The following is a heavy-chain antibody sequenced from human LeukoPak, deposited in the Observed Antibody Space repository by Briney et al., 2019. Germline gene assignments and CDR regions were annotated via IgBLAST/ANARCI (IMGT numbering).Heavy chain of an antibody. D-gene: IGHD3-10*01. Sequence: PSETLSLTCAVYGGSFSGYYWSWIRQPPGKGLEWIGEINHSGSTNYNPSLKSRVTISVDTSKNQFSLKLSSVTAADTAVYYCARRIRSTYYYGSGSSQIFDYWGQGTLVTVSS. J-gene: IGHJ4*02. CDR1: GGSFSGYY. V-gene: IGHV4-34*01. CDR3: ARRIRSTYYYGSGSSQIFDY. CDR2: INHSGST.